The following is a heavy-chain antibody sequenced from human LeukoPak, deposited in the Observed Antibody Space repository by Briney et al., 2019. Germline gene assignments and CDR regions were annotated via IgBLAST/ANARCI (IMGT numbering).Heavy chain of an antibody. Sequence: SETLSLTCTVSGGSISSYYWSWIRQPPGKGLEWIGYIYYSGSTNYNPSLKSRVTISVDTSKNQFSLKLSSVTAADTAVYYCARHLAAAATAHYLFDPWGQGTLVTVSS. D-gene: IGHD6-13*01. CDR2: IYYSGST. J-gene: IGHJ5*02. V-gene: IGHV4-59*08. CDR1: GGSISSYY. CDR3: ARHLAAAATAHYLFDP.